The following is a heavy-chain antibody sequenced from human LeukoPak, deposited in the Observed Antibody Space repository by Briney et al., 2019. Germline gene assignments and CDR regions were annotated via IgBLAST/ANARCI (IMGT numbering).Heavy chain of an antibody. Sequence: ASVKVSCKASGYTFTSYYMHWVRRAPGQGLEWMGIINPSGGSTSSAQKFQGRVTMTRDTSTSTVYMELSSLRSEDTAVYYCARALGGIQLCLDYWGQGTLVTVSS. J-gene: IGHJ4*02. V-gene: IGHV1-46*01. CDR3: ARALGGIQLCLDY. CDR1: GYTFTSYY. CDR2: INPSGGST. D-gene: IGHD5-18*01.